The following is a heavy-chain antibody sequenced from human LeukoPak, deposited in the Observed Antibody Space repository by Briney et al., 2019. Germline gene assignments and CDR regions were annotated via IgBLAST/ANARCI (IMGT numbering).Heavy chain of an antibody. CDR3: ARPKYSNSYYWFDP. J-gene: IGHJ5*02. CDR1: GFTFRDYA. Sequence: GGSLRLSCSASGFTFRDYAMTWVRQAPGKGLEWVSGISGFGGITYYADSMKGRFTISRDNSKNTLFLQMHSLRADDTAVYYCARPKYSNSYYWFDPGGQGTGVTVTS. V-gene: IGHV3-23*01. CDR2: ISGFGGIT. D-gene: IGHD2-2*01.